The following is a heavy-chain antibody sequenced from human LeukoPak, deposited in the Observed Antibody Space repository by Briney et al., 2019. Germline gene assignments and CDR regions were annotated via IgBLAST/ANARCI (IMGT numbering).Heavy chain of an antibody. CDR3: VRLRRNSDRSYYYYYYDS. Sequence: GGSLRLSRVASGLTFSDYSINWVPRAPGKGLEWVSSINPTSTSIYYADAVRGRLTISRDNAKSSLYLQMDSLRAEDTAVYYCVRLRRNSDRSYYYYYYDSWGQGILVTVSS. V-gene: IGHV3-21*01. D-gene: IGHD3-10*01. CDR2: INPTSTSI. CDR1: GLTFSDYS. J-gene: IGHJ5*01.